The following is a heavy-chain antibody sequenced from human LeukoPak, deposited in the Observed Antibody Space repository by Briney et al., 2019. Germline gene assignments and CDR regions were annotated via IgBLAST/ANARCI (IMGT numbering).Heavy chain of an antibody. Sequence: SVKVSCKASGGTFNSYAISWVRQAPGQGLEWMGRIIPILGIANYAQKFQGRVTITADKSTSTAYMELSSLRSEDTAVYYCARDGAYDSSGYYEYYYYGMDVWGQGTTVTVSS. CDR3: ARDGAYDSSGYYEYYYYGMDV. D-gene: IGHD3-22*01. J-gene: IGHJ6*02. CDR1: GGTFNSYA. CDR2: IIPILGIA. V-gene: IGHV1-69*04.